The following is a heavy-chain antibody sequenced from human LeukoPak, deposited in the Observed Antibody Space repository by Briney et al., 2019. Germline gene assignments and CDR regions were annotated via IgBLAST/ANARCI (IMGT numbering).Heavy chain of an antibody. D-gene: IGHD6-13*01. CDR2: IYYSGST. V-gene: IGHV4-59*01. J-gene: IGHJ3*02. CDR1: GGSISSYY. Sequence: SETLSLTCTVSGGSISSYYWSWIRQPPGKGLEWIGYIYYSGSTYYNPSLKSRVTILVDTSKNQFSLKLSSVTAADTAVYYCARAPGYSSSWYSAFDIWGQGTMVTVSS. CDR3: ARAPGYSSSWYSAFDI.